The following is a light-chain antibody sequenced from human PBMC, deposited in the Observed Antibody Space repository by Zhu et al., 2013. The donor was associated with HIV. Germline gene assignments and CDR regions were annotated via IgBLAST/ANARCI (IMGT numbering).Light chain of an antibody. CDR1: SNDVGVYNL. CDR3: SSYTTRSALYV. J-gene: IGLJ1*01. Sequence: QSALTQPASVSGSPGRSITISCTGASNDVGVYNLVSWYQHHPGKAPKLIISEVTNRPSGISDRFSGSKSDNTASLTISGLQAEDEADYYCSSYTTRSALYVFGTGTKVTVL. V-gene: IGLV2-14*02. CDR2: EVT.